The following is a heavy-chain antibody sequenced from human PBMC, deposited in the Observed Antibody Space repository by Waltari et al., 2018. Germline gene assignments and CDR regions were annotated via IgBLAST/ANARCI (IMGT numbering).Heavy chain of an antibody. CDR2: ISVNKGNT. Sequence: QVQLMQSGAEVRKPGASVRVSCKASGYMINSYGFSWVRQAPGQGLEWMGWISVNKGNTEYAQNVQGRVTMTTDRFTNTAYVDLGSLRPDDTAIYYCARDRGPDCNGASCNSIDVWGEGTTVTVSS. V-gene: IGHV1-18*01. CDR3: ARDRGPDCNGASCNSIDV. CDR1: GYMINSYG. D-gene: IGHD2-21*02. J-gene: IGHJ6*04.